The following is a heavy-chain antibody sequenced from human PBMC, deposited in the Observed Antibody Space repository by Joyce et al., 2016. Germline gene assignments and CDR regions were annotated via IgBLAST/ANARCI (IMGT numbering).Heavy chain of an antibody. CDR2: IKDDGTEK. J-gene: IGHJ4*02. Sequence: EVQLVESGGGLVQPGGSLRLSCAASGFTFRNYWMTWVRQAPGRGMEWVANIKDDGTEKYYVDSGKGRFTISRDNAKNSLYLQMNSLRVEDTAIYYCARHRAAASEYWGQGTLVTVSS. CDR1: GFTFRNYW. V-gene: IGHV3-7*05. D-gene: IGHD6-13*01. CDR3: ARHRAAASEY.